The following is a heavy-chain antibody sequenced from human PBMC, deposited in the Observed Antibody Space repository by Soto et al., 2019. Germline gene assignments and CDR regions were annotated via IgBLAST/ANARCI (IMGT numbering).Heavy chain of an antibody. D-gene: IGHD2-2*01. CDR3: ARVRIVVVPAAIQGFDY. Sequence: QVQLVQSGAEVKKPGASVKVSCKASGYTFTSYGISWVRQAPGQGLEWMGWISAYNGNTNYAQKLQGRVTMTTDTSTSTAYMELRSLRSDDTAVYYCARVRIVVVPAAIQGFDYWGQGTLVTVSS. V-gene: IGHV1-18*01. CDR1: GYTFTSYG. CDR2: ISAYNGNT. J-gene: IGHJ4*02.